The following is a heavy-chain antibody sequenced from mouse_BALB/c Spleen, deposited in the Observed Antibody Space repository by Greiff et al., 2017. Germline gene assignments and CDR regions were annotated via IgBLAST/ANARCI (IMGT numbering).Heavy chain of an antibody. CDR3: ARARYDGAWFAY. CDR1: GFTFSSYA. D-gene: IGHD2-14*01. Sequence: EVMLVESGGGLVKPGGSLKLSCAASGFTFSSYAMSWVRQSPEKRLEWVAEISSGGSYTYYPDTVTGRFTISRDNAKNTLYLEMSSLRSEDTAMYYCARARYDGAWFAYWGQGTLVTVSA. CDR2: ISSGGSYT. V-gene: IGHV5-9-4*01. J-gene: IGHJ3*01.